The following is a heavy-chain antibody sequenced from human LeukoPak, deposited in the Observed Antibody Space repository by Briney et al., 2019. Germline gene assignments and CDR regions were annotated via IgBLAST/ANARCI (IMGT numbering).Heavy chain of an antibody. D-gene: IGHD2-2*01. J-gene: IGHJ3*02. CDR2: IYTSGST. V-gene: IGHV4-61*02. CDR3: AREGGYCSSTSCYRDAFDI. Sequence: PSETLSLTCTVSGGSISSGSYYWSWIRQPAGKGLEWIGRIYTSGSTNYNPSLKSRVTISVDTSKNQFSLKLSSVTAADTAVYYCAREGGYCSSTSCYRDAFDIWGQGTMVTVSS. CDR1: GGSISSGSYY.